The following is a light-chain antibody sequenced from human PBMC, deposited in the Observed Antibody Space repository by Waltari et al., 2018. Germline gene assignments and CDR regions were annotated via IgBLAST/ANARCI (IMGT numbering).Light chain of an antibody. J-gene: IGKJ1*01. V-gene: IGKV1-39*01. CDR1: ERTGRS. Sequence: DTQMTQSPSSRSASVGDRVTIAWRASERTGRSLNWYQVKPWKVPNLLIYAASRLQSGVPLRFSGRGSGTDFTRAINSLQPEYFATYYCQQSARGTWTCGQGTKVEIK. CDR2: AAS. CDR3: QQSARGTWT.